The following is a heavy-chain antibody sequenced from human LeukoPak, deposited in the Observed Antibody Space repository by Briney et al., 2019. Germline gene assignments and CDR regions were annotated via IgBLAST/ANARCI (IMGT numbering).Heavy chain of an antibody. CDR3: VRIVSRGP. Sequence: PGGSLRLSCAASGFMFSSYWMSWVRQAPGRGLEWVANIKEDGSEIYYVDSVKGRFTISRDNAKNSLYLQMNSLRAEDTAVYYCVRIVSRGPWGQGTLVTVSS. CDR2: IKEDGSEI. V-gene: IGHV3-7*01. D-gene: IGHD2-15*01. J-gene: IGHJ5*02. CDR1: GFMFSSYW.